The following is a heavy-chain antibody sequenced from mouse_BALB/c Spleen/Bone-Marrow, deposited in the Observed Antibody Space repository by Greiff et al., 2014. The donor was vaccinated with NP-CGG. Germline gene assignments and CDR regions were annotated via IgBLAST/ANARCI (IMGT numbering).Heavy chain of an antibody. CDR1: GFNIKDTY. V-gene: IGHV14-3*02. D-gene: IGHD3-3*01. CDR2: IDPANGNT. Sequence: EVKVEESGAELVKPGASVKLSCTASGFNIKDTYMHWVKQRPEQGLEWIGRIDPANGNTKYDPKFQGKATITADTSSNTAYLQLSSLTSEDTAVYYCAGDGAYWGQGTLVTVSA. J-gene: IGHJ3*01. CDR3: AGDGAY.